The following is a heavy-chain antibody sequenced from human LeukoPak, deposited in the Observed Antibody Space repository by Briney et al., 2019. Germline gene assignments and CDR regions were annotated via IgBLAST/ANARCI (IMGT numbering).Heavy chain of an antibody. V-gene: IGHV3-23*01. CDR1: GFTFSTYA. Sequence: PGGSLRLSCAASGFTFSTYAMSWVRQAPGKGLEWVSANSGSGGSTYYADPVKGRFTISRDNSKNTLYLQMNGLRAEDTAVYYCARSFSTLDVWGQGTTVTVSS. J-gene: IGHJ6*02. D-gene: IGHD2/OR15-2a*01. CDR3: ARSFSTLDV. CDR2: NSGSGGST.